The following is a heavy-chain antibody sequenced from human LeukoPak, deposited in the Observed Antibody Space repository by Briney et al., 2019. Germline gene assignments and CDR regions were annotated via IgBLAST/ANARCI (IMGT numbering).Heavy chain of an antibody. V-gene: IGHV3-74*01. Sequence: GGSLRLSCAAPGNYWMHWVRQVPGKGLVWVSHINSDGSWTSYADSVKGRFTISKDNAKNTVYLQMNSLRAEDTAVYYCVSFYETYWGRGTLVTVSS. J-gene: IGHJ4*02. CDR3: VSFYETY. D-gene: IGHD2/OR15-2a*01. CDR1: GNYW. CDR2: INSDGSWT.